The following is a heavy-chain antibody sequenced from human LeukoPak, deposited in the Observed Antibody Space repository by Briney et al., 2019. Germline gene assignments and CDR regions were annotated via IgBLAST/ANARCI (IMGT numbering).Heavy chain of an antibody. CDR2: IIPIFGTA. D-gene: IGHD3-10*01. CDR3: ARADMARVVHPYYYYGMDV. V-gene: IGHV1-69*13. J-gene: IGHJ6*04. Sequence: SVKVSCKASGGTFSSYAISWVRQAPGQGLEWMGGIIPIFGTANYAQKFQGRVTITADESTSTAYMELSSLRSEDTAVYYCARADMARVVHPYYYYGMDVWGKGTTVTVSS. CDR1: GGTFSSYA.